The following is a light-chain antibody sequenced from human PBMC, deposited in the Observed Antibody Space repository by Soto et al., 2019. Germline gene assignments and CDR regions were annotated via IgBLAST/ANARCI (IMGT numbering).Light chain of an antibody. J-gene: IGLJ1*01. CDR1: SSDVGLYDY. Sequence: QSALAQPASVSGSPAQSITISCTGTSSDVGLYDYVSWYQQHPGKAPQLMIYAVSNRPSGVSNRFSASKSGNTASLFISGIQAEDEADYYCSSYTSDSSYVFGSGTKVTVL. V-gene: IGLV2-14*01. CDR3: SSYTSDSSYV. CDR2: AVS.